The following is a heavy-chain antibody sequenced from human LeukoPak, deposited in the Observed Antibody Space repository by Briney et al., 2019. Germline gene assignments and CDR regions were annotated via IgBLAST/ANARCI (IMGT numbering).Heavy chain of an antibody. CDR3: ARQKAKKFHIVVVTATRRDAFDI. CDR2: ITHSGST. J-gene: IGHJ3*02. D-gene: IGHD2-21*02. Sequence: SETLSLTCAVYGGSFSGYYWSWIRQPPGKGLEWIGEITHSGSTNYNPSLKSRVTISVDTSKNQFSLKLSSVTAADAAVYYCARQKAKKFHIVVVTATRRDAFDIWGQGTMVTVSS. CDR1: GGSFSGYY. V-gene: IGHV4-34*01.